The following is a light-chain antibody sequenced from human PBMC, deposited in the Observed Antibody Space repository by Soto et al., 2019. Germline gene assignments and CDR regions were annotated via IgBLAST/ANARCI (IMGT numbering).Light chain of an antibody. CDR3: HQRLNWLWT. J-gene: IGKJ1*01. CDR2: DAS. CDR1: QSVSSY. Sequence: EIVLTQSPATLSLSPGERATLSCRASQSVSSYLAWYQQKPGQAPRLLIYDASNRATGIPARFSGSGSGTDFTLTISSLEPEDFAFYSCHQRLNWLWTFGQGTKVEIK. V-gene: IGKV3-11*01.